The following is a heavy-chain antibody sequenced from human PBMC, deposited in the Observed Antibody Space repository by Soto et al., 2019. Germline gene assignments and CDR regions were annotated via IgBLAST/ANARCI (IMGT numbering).Heavy chain of an antibody. J-gene: IGHJ6*02. D-gene: IGHD5-12*01. CDR1: GFTFKDAW. Sequence: EVQLVESGGGLVKPGGSLRLSCAASGFTFKDAWMSWVRQAPGKGLEWVGHIKSTDTGGTTDYAAPVKGRFSISKDDSADTLYLQMNSLKAADTAMYFCTWQLDIWGQGTSVIVSS. CDR2: IKSTDTGGTT. CDR3: TWQLDI. V-gene: IGHV3-15*01.